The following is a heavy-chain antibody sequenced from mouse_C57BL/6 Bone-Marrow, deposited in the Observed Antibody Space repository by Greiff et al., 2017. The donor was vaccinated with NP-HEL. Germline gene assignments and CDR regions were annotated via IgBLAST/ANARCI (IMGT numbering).Heavy chain of an antibody. Sequence: EVMLVESGGGLVQPKGSLKLSCAASGFSFNTYAMNWVRQAPGKGLEWVARIRSKSNNYATYYADSLKDRFTISRDDSESMLYLQMNNLKTEDTAMYDCERQGYDGYYLDYWGQGTTLTVSS. CDR1: GFSFNTYA. CDR2: IRSKSNNYAT. D-gene: IGHD2-3*01. V-gene: IGHV10-1*01. J-gene: IGHJ2*01. CDR3: ERQGYDGYYLDY.